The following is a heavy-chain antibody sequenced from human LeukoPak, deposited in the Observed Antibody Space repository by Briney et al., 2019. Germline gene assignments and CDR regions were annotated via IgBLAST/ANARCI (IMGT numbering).Heavy chain of an antibody. CDR1: GGSISSSSYY. CDR3: ARHGYYYYGMDV. J-gene: IGHJ6*02. Sequence: SETLSLTCTVSGGSISSSSYYWGWIRQPPGKGLEWIGSTYYSGSTYYNPSLKSRVTISVDTSKNQFSLKLSSVTAADTAVYYCARHGYYYYGMDVWGQGTTVTVSS. CDR2: TYYSGST. V-gene: IGHV4-39*01.